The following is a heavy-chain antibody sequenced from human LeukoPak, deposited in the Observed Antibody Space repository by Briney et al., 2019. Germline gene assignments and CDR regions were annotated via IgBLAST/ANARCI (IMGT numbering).Heavy chain of an antibody. V-gene: IGHV4-30-2*01. CDR3: ASPPFDY. CDR1: GGSISSGGYY. J-gene: IGHJ4*02. Sequence: PSETLSLTCTVSGGSISSGGYYSSWIRQPPGKGLEWIGYIYHSGSTYYNPSLKSRVTISVDRSKNQFSLKLSSVTAADTAVYYCASPPFDYWGQGTLVTVSS. CDR2: IYHSGST.